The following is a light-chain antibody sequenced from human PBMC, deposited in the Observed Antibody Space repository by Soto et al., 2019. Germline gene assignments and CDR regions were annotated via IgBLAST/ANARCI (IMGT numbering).Light chain of an antibody. Sequence: EIVVTQSPATLSLSPGERATLSCRASQSISTYLAWYQQKPGQAPRLLIYDASNRATGIPARFSGSGSGTDFTLTISSLAPEDFQVYYCQQRSTLPLTFGGGTKVEIK. V-gene: IGKV3-11*01. CDR2: DAS. CDR3: QQRSTLPLT. J-gene: IGKJ4*01. CDR1: QSISTY.